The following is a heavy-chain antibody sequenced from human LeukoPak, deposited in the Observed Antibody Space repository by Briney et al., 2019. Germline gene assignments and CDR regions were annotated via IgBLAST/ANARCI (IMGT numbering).Heavy chain of an antibody. V-gene: IGHV4-34*01. D-gene: IGHD2-15*01. CDR2: INHSGST. J-gene: IGHJ4*02. CDR3: ARRGHSCSSLDY. Sequence: SETLSLTCAVYGGSFSGYYWRWLRQPPGKGLEWIGEINHSGSTNYNPSLKSRVTISVDTSKNQFSLKLSSVTAAETAVYDCARRGHSCSSLDYWGQGTLVTVSS. CDR1: GGSFSGYY.